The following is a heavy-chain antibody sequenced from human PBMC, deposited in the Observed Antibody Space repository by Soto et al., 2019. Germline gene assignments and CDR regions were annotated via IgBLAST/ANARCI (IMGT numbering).Heavy chain of an antibody. Sequence: PGGSLRLSCAASGFTFSDYYMSWIRQAPGKGLEWVSHIRSSGRTIYYADSVKGRFTISRDNAKNSLYLQMNSLRAEDTAVYYCAIRASYYDSSGYFDYWGQGTLVTVSS. V-gene: IGHV3-11*04. CDR3: AIRASYYDSSGYFDY. J-gene: IGHJ4*02. CDR2: IRSSGRTI. CDR1: GFTFSDYY. D-gene: IGHD3-22*01.